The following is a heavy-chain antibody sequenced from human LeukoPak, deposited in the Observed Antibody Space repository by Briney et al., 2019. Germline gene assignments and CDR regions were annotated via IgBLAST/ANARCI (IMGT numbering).Heavy chain of an antibody. CDR2: IKQDGSEK. J-gene: IGHJ4*02. Sequence: GGFLRLSCAASGFTFSSYWMSWVRQAPGKGLEWVANIKQDGSEKYYVDSVKGRFTISRDNAKNSLSLQMNSLRAEDTAVYYCVRDGGVSGYDLLDYWGQGTLVTVSS. CDR3: VRDGGVSGYDLLDY. V-gene: IGHV3-7*01. D-gene: IGHD5-12*01. CDR1: GFTFSSYW.